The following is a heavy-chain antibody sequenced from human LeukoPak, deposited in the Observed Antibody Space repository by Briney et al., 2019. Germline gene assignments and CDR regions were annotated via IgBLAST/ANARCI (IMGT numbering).Heavy chain of an antibody. V-gene: IGHV3-23*01. D-gene: IGHD2-2*01. CDR1: GFTFSSYA. J-gene: IGHJ4*02. CDR3: AKAPDIVVVPARFDY. CDR2: ISGSGGST. Sequence: GGSLRLSCAASGFTFSSYAMSWVRQAPGKGLEWVSAISGSGGSTYYADSVKGRLTISRDNSKNTLYLQMNSLRAEDTAVYYCAKAPDIVVVPARFDYWGQGTLVTVSS.